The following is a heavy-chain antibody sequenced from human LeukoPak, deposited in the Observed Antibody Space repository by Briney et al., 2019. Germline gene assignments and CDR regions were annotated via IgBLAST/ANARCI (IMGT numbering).Heavy chain of an antibody. CDR2: IFYSGST. V-gene: IGHV4-59*01. Sequence: PWETLSLTCTVSGGSISSNYWSWFRQPPGKGLEWIGSIFYSGSTNYNPSLESRVTISVDTSKNEFSLRLNSVTTADTAVYYCASGVGTAKNWGQGTLVTVSS. D-gene: IGHD2-15*01. CDR1: GGSISSNY. CDR3: ASGVGTAKN. J-gene: IGHJ4*02.